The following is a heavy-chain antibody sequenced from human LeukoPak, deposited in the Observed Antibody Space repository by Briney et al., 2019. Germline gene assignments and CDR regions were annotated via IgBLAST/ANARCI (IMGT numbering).Heavy chain of an antibody. D-gene: IGHD4-23*01. J-gene: IGHJ5*02. CDR1: GFTFSSYS. CDR2: ISSSSSYI. Sequence: GGSLRLSCAASGFTFSSYSMNWVRQAPGKGLEWVSSISSSSSYIYYADSVKGRFTISRDNAKNSLYLQMNSLRAEDTAVYYCARFFSGGNSRYNWFDPWGQGTLVTVSS. CDR3: ARFFSGGNSRYNWFDP. V-gene: IGHV3-21*01.